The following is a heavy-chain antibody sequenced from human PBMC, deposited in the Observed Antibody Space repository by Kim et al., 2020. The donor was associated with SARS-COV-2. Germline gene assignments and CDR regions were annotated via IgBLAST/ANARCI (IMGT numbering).Heavy chain of an antibody. V-gene: IGHV4-61*01. CDR2: IYYSGSN. CDR1: GGSVSSSSYY. D-gene: IGHD1-26*01. Sequence: SETLSLTCTVSGGSVSSSSYYWSWIRQPPGKGLEWIGYIYYSGSNNYNPSLKSRVAISIDTSKNQFSLKLSSVTAADTAVSYCARRGTRLDYWGQGTLVTVSS. CDR3: ARRGTRLDY. J-gene: IGHJ4*02.